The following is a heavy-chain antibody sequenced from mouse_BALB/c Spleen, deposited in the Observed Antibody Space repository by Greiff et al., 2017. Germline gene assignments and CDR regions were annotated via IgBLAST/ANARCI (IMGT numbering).Heavy chain of an antibody. J-gene: IGHJ4*01. CDR3: ARGDYSYAMDD. D-gene: IGHD2-13*01. V-gene: IGHV1-82*01. CDR2: IYPGDGDT. CDR1: GFAFSSSW. Sequence: VQLQQSGPELVKPGASVKISCTASGFAFSSSWMNWVQQRPGQGLEWIGRIYPGDGDTNYNGKFKGKATLTADKTSSTAYLQLSSLTSVDSAVYFGARGDYSYAMDDWGQGTSVTVSS.